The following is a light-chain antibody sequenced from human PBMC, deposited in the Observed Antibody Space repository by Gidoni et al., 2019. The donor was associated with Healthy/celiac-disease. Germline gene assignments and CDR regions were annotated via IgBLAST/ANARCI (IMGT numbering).Light chain of an antibody. CDR1: SSDVGGYNY. CDR3: SSYTSSSAV. CDR2: EVG. V-gene: IGLV2-14*01. J-gene: IGLJ2*01. Sequence: QSALTQPASVSGSPGQSITISCTGTSSDVGGYNYVSWYQQHPGKAPKLMIYEVGNRPSGVSNRFSGSKSGNTASLIISGLQAEDEADYYCSSYTSSSAVFGGGTKLTVL.